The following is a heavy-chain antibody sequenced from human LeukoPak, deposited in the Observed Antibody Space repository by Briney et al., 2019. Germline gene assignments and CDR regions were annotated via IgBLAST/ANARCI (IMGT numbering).Heavy chain of an antibody. CDR2: INPNSGGT. CDR3: ARAEQQLPSDY. CDR1: GYTFTGYY. Sequence: ASVKVSCKASGYTFTGYYMHWVRQAPGHGLEWMGWINPNSGGTNYAQKLQGRVTMTTDTSTSTAYMELRSLRSDDMAVYYCARAEQQLPSDYWGQGTLVRVAS. J-gene: IGHJ4*02. D-gene: IGHD6-13*01. V-gene: IGHV1-2*02.